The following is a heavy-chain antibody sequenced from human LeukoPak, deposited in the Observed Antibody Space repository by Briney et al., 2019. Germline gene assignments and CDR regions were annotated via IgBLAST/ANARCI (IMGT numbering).Heavy chain of an antibody. J-gene: IGHJ4*02. Sequence: GGSLRLSCAASGFIFSSYSMNWVRQAPGKGLEWISYISGGGGNIHYADSVEGRFTISRDNAKNSVYLQMNSLRAEDSAVYYCARDFNWVFDFWGQGILVTVSS. D-gene: IGHD1-1*01. CDR2: ISGGGGNI. CDR3: ARDFNWVFDF. CDR1: GFIFSSYS. V-gene: IGHV3-48*01.